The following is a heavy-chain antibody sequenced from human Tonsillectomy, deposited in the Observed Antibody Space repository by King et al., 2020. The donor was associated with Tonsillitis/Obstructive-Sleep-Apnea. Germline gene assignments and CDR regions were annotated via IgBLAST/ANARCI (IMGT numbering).Heavy chain of an antibody. CDR1: GYNFATYW. D-gene: IGHD6-19*01. CDR2: ISPDDSNT. CDR3: ARRMGSGWSFDF. V-gene: IGHV5-51*01. J-gene: IGHJ4*02. Sequence: VQLVESGAEVKKPGESLKISCKCSGYNFATYWIAWVRQMPGKGLEWMGIISPDDSNTRYSPSFQGQVTISADKSISTACLQWSSLKASDTAMYYCARRMGSGWSFDFWGQGTLVTVSS.